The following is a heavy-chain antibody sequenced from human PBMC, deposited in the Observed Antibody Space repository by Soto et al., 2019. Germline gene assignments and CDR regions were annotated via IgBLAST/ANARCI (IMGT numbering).Heavy chain of an antibody. CDR2: ISPTGDRT. V-gene: IGHV3-23*01. CDR3: TKDQDKTGFPSYFDP. J-gene: IGHJ5*02. CDR1: GLTFSDYG. Sequence: PGGSLRLSCAVSGLTFSDYGMNWVRQAPGKGLEWVSVISPTGDRTNYVDSVKGRFTISRDNSKNMLYLEMNTLRAEDTAIYYCTKDQDKTGFPSYFDPWGQGTLVTVSS. D-gene: IGHD1-26*01.